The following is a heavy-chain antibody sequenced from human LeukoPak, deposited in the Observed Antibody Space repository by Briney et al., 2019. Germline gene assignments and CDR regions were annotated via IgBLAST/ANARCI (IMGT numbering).Heavy chain of an antibody. Sequence: PSETLSLTCAVYGGSFSGYYWSWIRQPPGKGLEWIGEINHSGSTNYNPSLKSRVTISVDTSKNQFSLKLSSVTAADTAVYYCASRIKGANYWGQGTLVTVSS. J-gene: IGHJ4*02. CDR3: ASRIKGANY. CDR2: INHSGST. CDR1: GGSFSGYY. D-gene: IGHD4/OR15-4a*01. V-gene: IGHV4-34*01.